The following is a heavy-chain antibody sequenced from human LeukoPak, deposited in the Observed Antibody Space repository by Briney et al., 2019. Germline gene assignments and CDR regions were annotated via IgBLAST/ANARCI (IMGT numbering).Heavy chain of an antibody. D-gene: IGHD1-26*01. CDR3: AKVPLGSGSFYPYYYYMDV. V-gene: IGHV3-23*01. CDR1: GFTFNSYA. CDR2: ISDSGDSK. Sequence: GGSLRLSCAASGFTFNSYAMSWVRQAPGKGLEWVSAISDSGDSKYYADSVKGRFTISRDNSKSTLYLQMNSLRAEDTAVYYCAKVPLGSGSFYPYYYYMDVWGKGTTVTVSS. J-gene: IGHJ6*03.